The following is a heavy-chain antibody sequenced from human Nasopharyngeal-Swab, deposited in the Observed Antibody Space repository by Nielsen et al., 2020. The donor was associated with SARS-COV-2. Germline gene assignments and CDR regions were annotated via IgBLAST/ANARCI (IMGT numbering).Heavy chain of an antibody. J-gene: IGHJ4*02. Sequence: ASVKVSCKASGYTFTSYGISWVRQAPGQGLEWMGWISAYNGNTNYAQKLQGRVTMTTDTSTSTAYMELRSLRSDDTAVYYCARLAPDTVRGTPKDYWGQGTLVTVSS. D-gene: IGHD3-10*01. V-gene: IGHV1-18*01. CDR2: ISAYNGNT. CDR1: GYTFTSYG. CDR3: ARLAPDTVRGTPKDY.